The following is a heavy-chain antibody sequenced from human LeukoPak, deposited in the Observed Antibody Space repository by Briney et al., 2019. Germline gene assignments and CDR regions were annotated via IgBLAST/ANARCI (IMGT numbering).Heavy chain of an antibody. Sequence: ASVKVSCTASGYTFTSYDINWVRQATGQGLEWMGWMNPNSGNTGYAQKFQGRVTMTRNTSISTAYMELSSLRSEDTAVYYCARWRVLRFLEWSKIYYFDYWGQGTLVTVSS. CDR3: ARWRVLRFLEWSKIYYFDY. CDR2: MNPNSGNT. CDR1: GYTFTSYD. V-gene: IGHV1-8*01. J-gene: IGHJ4*02. D-gene: IGHD3-3*01.